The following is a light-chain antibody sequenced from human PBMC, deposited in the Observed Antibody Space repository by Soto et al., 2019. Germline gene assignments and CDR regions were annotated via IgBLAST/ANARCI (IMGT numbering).Light chain of an antibody. CDR2: GAS. CDR1: QSISRY. J-gene: IGKJ3*01. Sequence: IVLTQSPGPLSLSPGERTTLSCKSSQSISRYLAWYQQKPGQGPRLLIYGASSRATGIPDRFSGSGSGTDFTLTLSRLEPEEFAVYYCQHYGNTPPSVTFGPGTKVDIK. V-gene: IGKV3-20*01. CDR3: QHYGNTPPSVT.